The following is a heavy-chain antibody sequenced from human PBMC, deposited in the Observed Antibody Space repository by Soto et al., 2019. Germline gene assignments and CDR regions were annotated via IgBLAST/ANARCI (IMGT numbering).Heavy chain of an antibody. CDR1: GFNFVNHW. CDR3: ARDVSPGSSGYYLDASDI. CDR2: IKGDGSAK. V-gene: IGHV3-7*05. Sequence: GVSLRLSYAASGFNFVNHWVTWVLQATRKGLEWVANIKGDGSAKSYLDSVRGRFTVSRDNAENSLFLQMNILRAEDTALYYCARDVSPGSSGYYLDASDIWGQGTMVTV. D-gene: IGHD6-25*01. J-gene: IGHJ3*02.